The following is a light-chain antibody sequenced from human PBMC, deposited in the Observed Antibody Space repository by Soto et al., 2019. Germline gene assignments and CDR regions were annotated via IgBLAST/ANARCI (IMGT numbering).Light chain of an antibody. CDR3: QHYDTWPPST. CDR2: GAS. V-gene: IGKV3-15*01. Sequence: EIVMTQSPATLSVSPGERVTLSCRASQSVSSNLAWYQQKPGQAPRLLIYGASTRPTDVPARFSGSGSGTEFTLTISSLQSEDFVVYYCQHYDTWPPSTAGQGTNLEIK. CDR1: QSVSSN. J-gene: IGKJ2*02.